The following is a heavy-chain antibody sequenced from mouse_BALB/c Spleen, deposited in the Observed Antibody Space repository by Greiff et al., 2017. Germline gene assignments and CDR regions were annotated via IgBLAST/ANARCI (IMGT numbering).Heavy chain of an antibody. CDR3: AGDGDGYYWAGFAY. V-gene: IGHV1S29*02. J-gene: IGHJ3*01. CDR2: IYPYNGGT. D-gene: IGHD2-3*01. CDR1: GYTFTDYN. Sequence: EVQLQQSGPELVKPGASVKISCKASGYTFTDYNMHWVKQSHGKSLEWIGYIYPYNGGTGYNQKFKSKATLTVDNTSSTAYMKLRSQTSEDSAVYCGAGDGDGYYWAGFAYWGQGTLVTVSA.